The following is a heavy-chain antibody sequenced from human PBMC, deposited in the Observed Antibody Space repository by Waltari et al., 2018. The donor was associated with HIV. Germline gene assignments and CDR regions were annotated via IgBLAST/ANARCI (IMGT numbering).Heavy chain of an antibody. CDR1: GVSISSGGDY. V-gene: IGHV4-31*03. CDR3: ARGRDFYDSAA. CDR2: IHYSGNA. J-gene: IGHJ4*02. Sequence: QVHLQESGPGLVKPSQTLSLTCIVSGVSISSGGDYWTWIRQHPGVGLEWIGYIHYSGNAYYNPSLKSRVSISVDTSKNQFSLKLNSVTAADTGVYFCARGRDFYDSAAWGQGILVTVSS. D-gene: IGHD3-22*01.